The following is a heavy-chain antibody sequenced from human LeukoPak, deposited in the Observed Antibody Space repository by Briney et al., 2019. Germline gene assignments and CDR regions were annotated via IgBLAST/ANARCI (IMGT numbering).Heavy chain of an antibody. CDR2: ISYDGSNK. CDR3: GGGGMAAAGTYYYYGMDV. D-gene: IGHD6-13*01. CDR1: GFTFSSYA. V-gene: IGHV3-30*04. J-gene: IGHJ6*02. Sequence: GGSLRLSCAASGFTFSSYAMHWVRQAPGKGLEWVAVISYDGSNKYYADSVKGRFTFSRDNSKNTLYLQMNSLRAEDTAVYYWGGGGMAAAGTYYYYGMDVWGQGTTVTVSS.